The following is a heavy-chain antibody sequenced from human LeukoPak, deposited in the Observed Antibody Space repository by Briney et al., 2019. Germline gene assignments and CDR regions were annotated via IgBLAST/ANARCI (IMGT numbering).Heavy chain of an antibody. CDR3: ARHFGVVTFDY. CDR1: GFTVSSNY. V-gene: IGHV3-53*01. Sequence: GGSLRLSCAASGFTVSSNYMSWVRQAPGKGLEWVSVIYSDGNTYYADSVKGRFTISRDNSKNTLYLQMNSLRAEDTAVYYCARHFGVVTFDYWGQGTLVTVSS. J-gene: IGHJ4*02. D-gene: IGHD3-3*01. CDR2: IYSDGNT.